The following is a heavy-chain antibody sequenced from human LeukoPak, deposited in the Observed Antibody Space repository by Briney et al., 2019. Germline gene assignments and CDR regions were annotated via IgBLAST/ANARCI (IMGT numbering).Heavy chain of an antibody. Sequence: GGSLRLSCAASGFTFSSYAMHWVRQAPGKGLEWVAVISYDGSNKYYADSVKGRSTISRDNSKNTLYLQMNSLRAEDTAVYYCARSHYYDSSGLFDYWGQGTLVTVSS. CDR3: ARSHYYDSSGLFDY. CDR1: GFTFSSYA. V-gene: IGHV3-30*04. CDR2: ISYDGSNK. D-gene: IGHD3-22*01. J-gene: IGHJ4*02.